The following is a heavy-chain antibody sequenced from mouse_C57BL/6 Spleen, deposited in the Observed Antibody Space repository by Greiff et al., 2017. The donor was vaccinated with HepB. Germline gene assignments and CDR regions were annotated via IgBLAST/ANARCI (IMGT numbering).Heavy chain of an antibody. CDR3: ARVDDYDGAWFAY. CDR1: GYTFTSYW. D-gene: IGHD2-4*01. V-gene: IGHV1-69*01. CDR2: IDPSDSYT. J-gene: IGHJ3*01. Sequence: QVQLQQPGAELVMPGASVKLSCKASGYTFTSYWMHWVKQRPGQGLEWIGEIDPSDSYTNYNQKFKGKSTLTVDKSSSTAYMQLSRLTSEDSAVYYCARVDDYDGAWFAYWGQGTLVTVSA.